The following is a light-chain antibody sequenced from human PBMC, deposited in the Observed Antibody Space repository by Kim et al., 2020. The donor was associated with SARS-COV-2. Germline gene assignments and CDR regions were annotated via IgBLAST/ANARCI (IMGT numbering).Light chain of an antibody. J-gene: IGKJ4*01. CDR1: QSIAIY. Sequence: ASVGDRVTITCRASQSIAIYLNWYQQKPGTAPKALIFAASSLQSGVPSRFSGSGSGTDFTLTISSLQPEDFATYHCQQSYSLPLTFGGGTKVDIK. V-gene: IGKV1-39*01. CDR2: AAS. CDR3: QQSYSLPLT.